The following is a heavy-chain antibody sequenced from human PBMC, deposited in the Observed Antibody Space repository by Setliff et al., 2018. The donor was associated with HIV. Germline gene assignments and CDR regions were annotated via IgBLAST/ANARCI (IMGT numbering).Heavy chain of an antibody. CDR2: ISSSGSYI. CDR3: ARSRSTRDAFDI. J-gene: IGHJ3*02. CDR1: GFPFFNFA. V-gene: IGHV3-21*01. D-gene: IGHD2-2*01. Sequence: PGGSLRLSCATSGFPFFNFALNWVRQAPGKGLEWVSSISSSGSYIYYADSVKGRFTISRDDATKSLFLQMDSLRAEDTAVYYCARSRSTRDAFDIWGQGTMVTVSS.